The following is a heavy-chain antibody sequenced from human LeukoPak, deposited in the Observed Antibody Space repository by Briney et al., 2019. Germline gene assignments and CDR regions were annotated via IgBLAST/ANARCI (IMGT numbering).Heavy chain of an antibody. CDR1: GYXFNSYG. CDR3: ARDRGVGSSSWYSFDY. V-gene: IGHV1-18*01. J-gene: IGHJ4*02. D-gene: IGHD6-13*01. CDR2: ISAYNGNT. Sequence: ASVKVSCKASGYXFNSYGISWVRQAPGQGLEWMGWISAYNGNTNYAQKLQGRVTMTTDTSTSTAYMELRSLRSDDTAVYYCARDRGVGSSSWYSFDYWGQGSLVTVSS.